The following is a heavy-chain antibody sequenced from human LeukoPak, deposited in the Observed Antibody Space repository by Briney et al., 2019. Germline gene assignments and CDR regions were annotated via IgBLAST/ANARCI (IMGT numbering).Heavy chain of an antibody. Sequence: GGSLRLSCAASGFTFSSYAMSWVRQAPGKGLEWVSAISGSGGSTYYADSVKGRFTISRDNSKNTLYLQMNSLRAEDTAVYYCAKDPPPRVGIFGVEEDYYYYMDVWGKGTTVTVSS. CDR3: AKDPPPRVGIFGVEEDYYYYMDV. CDR1: GFTFSSYA. V-gene: IGHV3-23*01. J-gene: IGHJ6*03. CDR2: ISGSGGST. D-gene: IGHD3-3*01.